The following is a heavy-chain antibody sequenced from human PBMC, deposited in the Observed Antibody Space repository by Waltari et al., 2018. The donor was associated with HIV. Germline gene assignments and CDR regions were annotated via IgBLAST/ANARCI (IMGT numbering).Heavy chain of an antibody. CDR3: ARGSHGGNSNYFDY. CDR1: GGSFSGYY. CDR2: INHSGST. D-gene: IGHD2-21*02. Sequence: QVQLQQWGAGLLKPSETLSPTCAVYGGSFSGYYWSWIRQPPGKGLEWIGEINHSGSTNYNPSLKSRVTISVDTSKNQFSLKLSSVTAADTAVYYCARGSHGGNSNYFDYWGQGTLVTVSS. V-gene: IGHV4-34*01. J-gene: IGHJ4*02.